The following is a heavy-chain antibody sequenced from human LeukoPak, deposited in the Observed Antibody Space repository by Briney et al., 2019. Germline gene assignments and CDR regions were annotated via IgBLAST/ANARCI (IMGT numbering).Heavy chain of an antibody. J-gene: IGHJ4*02. CDR2: ISYTGIT. V-gene: IGHV4-39*07. CDR1: GCSMSSFY. Sequence: PSETLSLTCSVSGCSMSSFYWGWIRQPPGKGLEWIGSISYTGITSCNPSLESRVTISLDTSKNQFSLTLTSVTAADTAVYYCARDRTGWASDFWGQGTLVTVSS. D-gene: IGHD1-14*01. CDR3: ARDRTGWASDF.